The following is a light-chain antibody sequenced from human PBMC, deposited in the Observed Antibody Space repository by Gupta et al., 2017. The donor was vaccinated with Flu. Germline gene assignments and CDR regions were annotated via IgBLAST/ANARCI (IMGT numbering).Light chain of an antibody. V-gene: IGLV2-11*01. CDR3: CSYAASYTFDKCG. J-gene: IGLJ1*01. CDR2: DVS. Sequence: ISCTGTSSDVGGYNYVSWYQQHPGKAPNPMICDVSKRPSGVPDPFSGFKSGNTAYLNIYGLQAEDEADDYCCSYAASYTFDKCGFGTGNKV. CDR1: SSDVGGYNY.